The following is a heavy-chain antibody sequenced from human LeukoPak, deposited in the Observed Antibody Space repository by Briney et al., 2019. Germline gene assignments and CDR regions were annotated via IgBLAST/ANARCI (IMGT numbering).Heavy chain of an antibody. D-gene: IGHD3-10*01. J-gene: IGHJ4*02. V-gene: IGHV3-23*01. CDR3: ARSPRYGSASFPFFFDY. CDR2: IRGGGGST. Sequence: GGSLRLSCAASGFTFSSYAMSWVRQAPGKGLEWVSAIRGGGGSTYYADSVKGRFTISRDNSKNTLYLQMNSLRAEDTAVYYCARSPRYGSASFPFFFDYWGQGTLVTVSS. CDR1: GFTFSSYA.